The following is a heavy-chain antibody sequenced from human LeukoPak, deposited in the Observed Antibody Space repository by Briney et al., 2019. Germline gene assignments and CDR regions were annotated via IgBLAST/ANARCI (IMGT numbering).Heavy chain of an antibody. CDR1: RFTFSSYT. Sequence: GSLRLSCSASRFTFSSYTMNWVRQAPGKGLEWIGRIYTSGSTNYNPSLKSRVTISVDKSKNQFSLKLNSVTAADTAVYYCARAVGYGSGSYRSQSDYWGQGTLVTVSS. V-gene: IGHV4-4*07. CDR2: IYTSGST. J-gene: IGHJ4*02. D-gene: IGHD3-10*01. CDR3: ARAVGYGSGSYRSQSDY.